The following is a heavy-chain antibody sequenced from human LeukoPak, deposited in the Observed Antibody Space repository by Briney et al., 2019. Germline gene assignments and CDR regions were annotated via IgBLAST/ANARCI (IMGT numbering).Heavy chain of an antibody. CDR2: INPDGRDT. D-gene: IGHD2-21*02. J-gene: IGHJ1*01. V-gene: IGHV3-7*01. CDR3: TSWGDTTAEYFQR. Sequence: GGSLRLSCVVSGFTFNRCWMNWVRQAPGKGPEWVAHINPDGRDTYYVDSVKGRFTISRDNAQNSVYLQMNSLRVEDTAVYYCTSWGDTTAEYFQRWGQGTLVTVSS. CDR1: GFTFNRCW.